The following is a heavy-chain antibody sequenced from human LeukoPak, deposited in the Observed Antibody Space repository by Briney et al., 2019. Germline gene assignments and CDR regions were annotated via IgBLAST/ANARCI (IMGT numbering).Heavy chain of an antibody. CDR1: GGSFSGYY. D-gene: IGHD3-3*01. CDR2: INHSGST. V-gene: IGHV4-34*01. Sequence: SETLSLTCAVYGGSFSGYYWSWIRQPPGKGLEWIGEINHSGSTNYNPSLKSRVTISVDTSKNQFSLKLSSVTAADTAVYYCARGLSTAYDFWSGYYFWGQGTLVTVSS. J-gene: IGHJ4*02. CDR3: ARGLSTAYDFWSGYYF.